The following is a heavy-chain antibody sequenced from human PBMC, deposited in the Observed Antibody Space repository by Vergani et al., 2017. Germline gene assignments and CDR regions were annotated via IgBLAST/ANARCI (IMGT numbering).Heavy chain of an antibody. Sequence: QVQLQESGPGLVKPSETLSLTCSVSGDSMNTYYWTWIRQPPGKGLEWIGYIYDSGDTKYNPSLKGRFTISLDTSKNQFSLNLYSVTAAYTAVYYGARGALWCLRQIDSWGQGTLVTVSP. D-gene: IGHD2-21*01. CDR1: GDSMNTYY. V-gene: IGHV4-59*01. J-gene: IGHJ4*02. CDR2: IYDSGDT. CDR3: ARGALWCLRQIDS.